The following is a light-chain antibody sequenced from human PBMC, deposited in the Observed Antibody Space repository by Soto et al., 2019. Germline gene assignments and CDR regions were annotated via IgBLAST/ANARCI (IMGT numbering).Light chain of an antibody. CDR2: DVS. CDR1: SSDVGGYNY. V-gene: IGLV2-14*03. J-gene: IGLJ2*01. CDR3: SSYTGSSNYVV. Sequence: QSALTQPASVSGSPGQSITISCTGTSSDVGGYNYVSWYQHHPGKAPKLMIYDVSKRPSGVSNRFSGSKSGNTASLTISGLQAEDEADYYCSSYTGSSNYVVFGGGTTLTVL.